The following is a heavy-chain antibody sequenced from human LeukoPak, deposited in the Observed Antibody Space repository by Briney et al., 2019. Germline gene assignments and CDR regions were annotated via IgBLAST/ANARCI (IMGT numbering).Heavy chain of an antibody. CDR3: ARALGRASPDY. V-gene: IGHV3-30*04. Sequence: GGSLRLSCAASGFIFSSYVMHWVRQAPGKGLEWVGLISYDGTNNKYYADSVKGRFTISRDNSKDSVYLQMTSLRVDDTAVHFCARALGRASPDYWGQGILVTVSS. D-gene: IGHD1-26*01. CDR1: GFIFSSYV. CDR2: ISYDGTNNK. J-gene: IGHJ4*02.